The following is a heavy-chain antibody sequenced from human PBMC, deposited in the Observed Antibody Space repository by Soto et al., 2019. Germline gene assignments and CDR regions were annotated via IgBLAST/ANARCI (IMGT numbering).Heavy chain of an antibody. J-gene: IGHJ5*02. CDR1: GFAVHSKKKG. Sequence: CTFSGFAVHSKKKGVGWIRQPPGKALECLTIIYWDDDKRYSPSLKSRLTITKDTSKNQVVLTMTNMDPVDTAIYFCAQIPNHYQYNGFALRGQGTLVTVSS. CDR2: IYWDDDK. D-gene: IGHD3-10*01. V-gene: IGHV2-5*02. CDR3: AQIPNHYQYNGFAL.